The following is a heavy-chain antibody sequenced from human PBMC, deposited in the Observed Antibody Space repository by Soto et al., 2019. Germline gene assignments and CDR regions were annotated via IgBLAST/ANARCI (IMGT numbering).Heavy chain of an antibody. CDR3: ARDGYDGSGSPYPAY. CDR2: IYYLGST. V-gene: IGHV4-59*01. Sequence: PSEALSLTCSVSVGSMSESFWSWIRQSPGKGLEWLGYIYYLGSTDYNPSLKSRVTISVDTSKRQFSLRLTSVTAADTAVYYCARDGYDGSGSPYPAYWGPGTQVTVSS. J-gene: IGHJ4*02. D-gene: IGHD3-10*01. CDR1: VGSMSESF.